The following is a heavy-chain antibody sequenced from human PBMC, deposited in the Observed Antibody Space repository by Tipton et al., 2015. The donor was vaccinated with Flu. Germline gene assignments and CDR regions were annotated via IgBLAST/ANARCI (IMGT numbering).Heavy chain of an antibody. D-gene: IGHD1-26*01. CDR2: VHYSGST. CDR3: AREGRNSGGLDY. J-gene: IGHJ4*02. CDR1: GDSISSSSYH. Sequence: LRLSCTVSGDSISSSSYHWGWIRQPPGMGLEWIGSVHYSGSTYQNPSLESRVTISVDTSKNQFSLKLSSVTAADTAVYFCAREGRNSGGLDYLGQGTLVTVSS. V-gene: IGHV4-39*07.